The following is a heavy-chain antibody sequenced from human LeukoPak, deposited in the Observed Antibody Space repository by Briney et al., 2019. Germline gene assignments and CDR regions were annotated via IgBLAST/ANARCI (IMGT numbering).Heavy chain of an antibody. J-gene: IGHJ4*02. CDR1: GGSVTSSSFY. CDR2: MHYSGST. Sequence: SETLSLTCTVSGGSVTSSSFYWGWIRQSPGKGLERIGTMHYSGSTDYNPSLKSRVTISVDTSKKQFSLKLTSVTAADTAVYYCARELRWGNSIDYWGQGTLVTVSS. D-gene: IGHD4-23*01. V-gene: IGHV4-39*07. CDR3: ARELRWGNSIDY.